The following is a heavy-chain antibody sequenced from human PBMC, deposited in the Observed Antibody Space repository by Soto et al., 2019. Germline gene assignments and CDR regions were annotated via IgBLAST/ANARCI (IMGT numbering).Heavy chain of an antibody. Sequence: SETLSLTCAVSGGSISSGFDSWSWIRQPPGKGLEWIGYIYHSGSTYYNPSLKSRVTISVDRSKNQFSLKLSSVTAADTAVYYCARGGVDYYDSSGYYFSPYYFDYWGQGTLVTVSS. CDR2: IYHSGST. CDR1: GGSISSGFDS. V-gene: IGHV4-30-2*01. J-gene: IGHJ4*02. CDR3: ARGGVDYYDSSGYYFSPYYFDY. D-gene: IGHD3-22*01.